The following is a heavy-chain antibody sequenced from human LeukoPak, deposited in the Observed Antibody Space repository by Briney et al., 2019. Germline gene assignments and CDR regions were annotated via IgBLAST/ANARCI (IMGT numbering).Heavy chain of an antibody. V-gene: IGHV1-8*01. J-gene: IGHJ6*02. CDR2: MNPNSGNT. CDR3: ARRREKDYGDCGMDV. Sequence: ASVKVSCKASGYTFTSYDINWVRQATGQGLEWMGWMNPNSGNTGYAQKFQGRVTMTRNTSISTAYMELSSLRSEDTAVYYCARRREKDYGDCGMDVWGQGTTVTVSS. CDR1: GYTFTSYD. D-gene: IGHD4-17*01.